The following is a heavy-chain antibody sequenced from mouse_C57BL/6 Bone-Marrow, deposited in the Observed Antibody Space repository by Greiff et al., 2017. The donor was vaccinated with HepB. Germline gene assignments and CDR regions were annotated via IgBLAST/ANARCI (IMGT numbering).Heavy chain of an antibody. CDR2: IYPGNSDT. Sequence: VQLQQSGTVLARPGASVKMSCKTSGYTFTSYWMHWVKQRPGQGLEWIGAIYPGNSDTSYNQKFKGKAKLTAVTSASTAYMELSSLTNEDSAVYYCTRRQYYYGSSWNWYFDVWGTGTTVTVSS. D-gene: IGHD1-1*01. CDR1: GYTFTSYW. J-gene: IGHJ1*03. CDR3: TRRQYYYGSSWNWYFDV. V-gene: IGHV1-5*01.